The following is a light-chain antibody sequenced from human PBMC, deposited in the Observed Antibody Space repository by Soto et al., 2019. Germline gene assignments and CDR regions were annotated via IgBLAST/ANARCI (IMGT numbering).Light chain of an antibody. CDR1: QSVSSN. CDR3: QQSYMTFRT. V-gene: IGKV3D-15*01. CDR2: GXS. J-gene: IGKJ5*01. Sequence: MTQSPATLSVSQGERAPLSCLASQSVSSNFSWFQQKPGKAPRXLXDGXSTRATGSPARLSGSGSGTEFTLSISSLHSDYFETYYCQQSYMTFRTFGQGTRLEIK.